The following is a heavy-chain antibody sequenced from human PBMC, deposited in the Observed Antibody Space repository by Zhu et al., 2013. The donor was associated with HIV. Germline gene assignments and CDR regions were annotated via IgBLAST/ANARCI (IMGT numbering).Heavy chain of an antibody. CDR3: ARDWLDSSSSSFAFDI. CDR2: IIPIFGTA. D-gene: IGHD6-6*01. CDR1: GGTFSSYA. Sequence: QVQLVQSGAEVKKPGSSVKVSCKASGGTFSSYAISWVRQAPGQGLEWMGGIIPIFGTANYAQKFQGRVTITADKSTSTAYMELSSLRSEDTAVYYCARDWLDSSSSSFAFDIWGPRDNGHRLF. V-gene: IGHV1-69*06. J-gene: IGHJ3*02.